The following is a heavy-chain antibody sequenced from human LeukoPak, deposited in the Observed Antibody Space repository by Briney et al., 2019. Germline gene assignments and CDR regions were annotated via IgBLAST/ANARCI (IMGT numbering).Heavy chain of an antibody. Sequence: SETLSLTCAVYGGSFSGYYWSWIRQPPGKGLEWIGEINHSGSTNYNPSLKSRVTISVDTSKNQFSLKLSSVTAADTAVYYCARVRFLRGFDPWGQGTLVTVSS. CDR3: ARVRFLRGFDP. J-gene: IGHJ5*02. D-gene: IGHD4-17*01. CDR1: GGSFSGYY. CDR2: INHSGST. V-gene: IGHV4-34*01.